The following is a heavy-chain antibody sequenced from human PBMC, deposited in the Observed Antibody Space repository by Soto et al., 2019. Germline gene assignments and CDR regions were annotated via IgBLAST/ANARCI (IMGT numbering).Heavy chain of an antibody. CDR3: ARGGAMGVDY. V-gene: IGHV3-74*01. CDR1: GLTFNNKW. J-gene: IGHJ4*02. Sequence: VQLVESGGGLVQPGGSLRLSCTASGLTFNNKWMHWVRQAPGKGLVWVSRIDGYSTTTNYADSVKGRFTISRDNAKNTVFLHVNSLTDEDTAVYYCARGGAMGVDYWGQGTLVTVSS. CDR2: IDGYSTTT. D-gene: IGHD1-26*01.